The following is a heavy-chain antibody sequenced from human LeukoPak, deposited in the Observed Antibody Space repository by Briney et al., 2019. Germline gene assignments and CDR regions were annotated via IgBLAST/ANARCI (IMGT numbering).Heavy chain of an antibody. Sequence: GGSLRLSCAASGFTFSSYAMHWVRQAPGKGLEWVAVISYDGSNKYYADSVKGRFTISRDNSKNTLYLQMNSLRAEDTAVYYCAKDSDTPITMVRGVIWKYNWFDPWGQGTLVTVSS. CDR3: AKDSDTPITMVRGVIWKYNWFDP. D-gene: IGHD3-10*01. CDR1: GFTFSSYA. CDR2: ISYDGSNK. V-gene: IGHV3-30*04. J-gene: IGHJ5*02.